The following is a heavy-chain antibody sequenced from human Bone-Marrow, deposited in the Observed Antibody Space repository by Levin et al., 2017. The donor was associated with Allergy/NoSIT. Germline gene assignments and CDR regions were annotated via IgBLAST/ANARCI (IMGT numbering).Heavy chain of an antibody. D-gene: IGHD3-16*02. CDR3: ARDSGYSGYVRWRGKYDYVWGSDRPVDY. CDR2: ISYDGSNK. Sequence: GGSLRLSCAASGFTFSSYAMHWVRQAPGKGLEWVAVISYDGSNKYYADSVKGRFTISRDNSKNTLYLQMNSLRAEDTAVYCCARDSGYSGYVRWRGKYDYVWGSDRPVDYWGQGTLVTVSS. CDR1: GFTFSSYA. V-gene: IGHV3-30*04. J-gene: IGHJ4*02.